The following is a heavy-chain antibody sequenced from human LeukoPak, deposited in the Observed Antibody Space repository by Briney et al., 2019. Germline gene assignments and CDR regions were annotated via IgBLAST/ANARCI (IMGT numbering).Heavy chain of an antibody. Sequence: PSETLSLTCTVSSGSISSYYWSWIRQHPGKGLEWIGYIYYSGSTYYNPSLKSRVTISVDTSKNQFSLKLSSVTAADTAVYYCARSLTGPFDAFDIWGQGTMVTVSS. CDR3: ARSLTGPFDAFDI. V-gene: IGHV4-59*06. D-gene: IGHD7-27*01. CDR2: IYYSGST. J-gene: IGHJ3*02. CDR1: SGSISSYY.